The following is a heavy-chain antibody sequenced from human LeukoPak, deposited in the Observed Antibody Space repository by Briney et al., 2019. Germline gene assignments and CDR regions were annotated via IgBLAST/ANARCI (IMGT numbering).Heavy chain of an antibody. J-gene: IGHJ4*02. V-gene: IGHV3-74*01. Sequence: GGSLRLSCAASGNSWMHWVRQAPGKGLVWVSHINSDGSWTSYADSVKGRFTISKDNAKNTVYLQMNNLRAEDTAVYYCVSFYEAYWGRGTLVTVSS. CDR1: GNSW. CDR3: VSFYEAY. CDR2: INSDGSWT. D-gene: IGHD2/OR15-2a*01.